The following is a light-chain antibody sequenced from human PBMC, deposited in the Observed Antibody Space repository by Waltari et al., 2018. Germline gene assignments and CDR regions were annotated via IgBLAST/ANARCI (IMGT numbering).Light chain of an antibody. V-gene: IGKV1-33*01. J-gene: IGKJ2*01. CDR2: EAS. Sequence: DIQLTQSPSSLSAAVGDRVTITCQATQAITTSLSWFQQKPGKAPQLLIHEASSLQAGVPSRFSGTGSGTAFSFTITSLQPEDSATYYCQHYHSLPYTFGRGTKLQIK. CDR3: QHYHSLPYT. CDR1: QAITTS.